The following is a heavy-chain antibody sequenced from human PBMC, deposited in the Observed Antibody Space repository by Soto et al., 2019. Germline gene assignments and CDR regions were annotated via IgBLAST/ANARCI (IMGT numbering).Heavy chain of an antibody. V-gene: IGHV4-31*03. CDR2: IYYSGST. J-gene: IGHJ5*02. CDR1: GGSISSGGYY. CDR3: ARDEQMVRGVNWFDP. Sequence: TSETLSLTCTVSGGSISSGGYYWSWIRQHPGKGLEWIGYIYYSGSTYYNPSLKSRVTISVDTSKNQFSLKLSSVTAADTAVYYCARDEQMVRGVNWFDPWGQGTLVTVSS. D-gene: IGHD3-10*01.